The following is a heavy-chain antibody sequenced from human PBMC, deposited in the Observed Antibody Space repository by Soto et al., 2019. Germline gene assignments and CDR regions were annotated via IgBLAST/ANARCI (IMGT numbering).Heavy chain of an antibody. CDR2: ISSSSSYI. D-gene: IGHD4-17*01. CDR3: AREQNDYGDLHFDY. CDR1: GFTFSSYS. Sequence: EVQLVESGGGLVKPGGSLRLSCAASGFTFSSYSMNWVRQAPGKGLEWVSSISSSSSYIYYADSVKSRFTISRDNAKNSLYLQMNSLRAEDTAVYYCAREQNDYGDLHFDYWGQGTLVTVSS. V-gene: IGHV3-21*01. J-gene: IGHJ4*02.